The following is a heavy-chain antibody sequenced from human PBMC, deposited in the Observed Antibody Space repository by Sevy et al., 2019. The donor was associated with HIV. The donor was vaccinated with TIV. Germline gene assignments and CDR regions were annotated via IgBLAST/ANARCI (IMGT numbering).Heavy chain of an antibody. J-gene: IGHJ4*02. V-gene: IGHV3-74*01. CDR1: GFTFSSYW. D-gene: IGHD6-19*01. CDR3: ARGGVSSGWY. Sequence: GGSLRLSCAASGFTFSSYWMHWVRQAPGKGLVWVSRINSDGRITSYADSVKGRFTISRDTAKNTLYLQMNSLRAEDTGVYYCARGGVSSGWYWGQGTLVTVSS. CDR2: INSDGRIT.